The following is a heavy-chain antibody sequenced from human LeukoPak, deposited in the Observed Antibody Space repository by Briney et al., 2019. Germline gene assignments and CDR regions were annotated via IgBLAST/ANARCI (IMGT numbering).Heavy chain of an antibody. CDR1: GGSISSSSYY. CDR3: ARDGGDRPWIQLWLRDDAFDI. J-gene: IGHJ3*02. D-gene: IGHD5-18*01. CDR2: IYYSGST. Sequence: SQTLSLTCTVSGGSISSSSYYRGWIRQPPGKGLEWIGSIYYSGSTYYNPSLKSRVTISVDTSKNQFSLKLSSVTAADTAVYYCARDGGDRPWIQLWLRDDAFDIWGQGTMVTVSS. V-gene: IGHV4-39*07.